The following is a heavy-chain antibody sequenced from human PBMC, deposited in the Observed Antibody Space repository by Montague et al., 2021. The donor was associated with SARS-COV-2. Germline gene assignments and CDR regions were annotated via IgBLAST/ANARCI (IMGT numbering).Heavy chain of an antibody. Sequence: SETLSLTCTVSGDSMNNYYWGWIRQPPGKGLEWIGYINYSGSTHYNPSLQSRVTLSKDTSKNQFSLGLTSVTAADTAMYFCARAPIYRSSWYAYFDYWGQGTLVTVSS. V-gene: IGHV4-59*01. CDR3: ARAPIYRSSWYAYFDY. CDR1: GDSMNNYY. J-gene: IGHJ4*02. CDR2: INYSGST. D-gene: IGHD6-13*01.